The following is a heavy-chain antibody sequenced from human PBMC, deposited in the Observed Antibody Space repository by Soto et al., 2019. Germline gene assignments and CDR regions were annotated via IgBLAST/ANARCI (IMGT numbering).Heavy chain of an antibody. CDR2: ISSSGSTI. Sequence: GGSLRLSCAASGFTFSSYEMNWVRQAPGKGLEWVSYISSSGSTIYYADSVKGRFTISRDNAKNSLYLQMNSLRAEDTAVYYCARAYYDTLTGYYMVGAFDIWGQGTMVTVSS. V-gene: IGHV3-48*03. J-gene: IGHJ3*02. CDR1: GFTFSSYE. D-gene: IGHD3-9*01. CDR3: ARAYYDTLTGYYMVGAFDI.